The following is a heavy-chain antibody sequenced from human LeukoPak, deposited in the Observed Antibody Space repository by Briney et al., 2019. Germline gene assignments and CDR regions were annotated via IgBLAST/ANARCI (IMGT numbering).Heavy chain of an antibody. CDR3: ARVDGRSSWYGVDY. CDR2: INSDGSST. CDR1: GFTFSSYW. V-gene: IGHV3-74*01. D-gene: IGHD6-13*01. J-gene: IGHJ4*02. Sequence: GGSLRLSCAASGFTFSSYWMHWVRQAPGKGLVWVSRINSDGSSTSYADSVKGRFTISRDNAKNTLYLQMNSLRAEDTAVYYCARVDGRSSWYGVDYWGQGTLVTVSS.